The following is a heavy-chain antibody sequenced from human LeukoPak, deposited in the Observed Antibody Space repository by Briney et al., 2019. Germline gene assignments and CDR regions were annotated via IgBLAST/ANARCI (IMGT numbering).Heavy chain of an antibody. D-gene: IGHD3-9*01. V-gene: IGHV3-49*04. CDR2: LRSKAYGGTT. J-gene: IGHJ4*02. Sequence: GGSLRLSCTASGFTFGDYAMSWVRQAPGKGLEGGGFLRSKAYGGTTEYAESVKGRFTISRDDSKSIAYLQMNSLKTEDTAVYDCTRGPGYDILTGYSRSFDYWGQGTLVTVSS. CDR1: GFTFGDYA. CDR3: TRGPGYDILTGYSRSFDY.